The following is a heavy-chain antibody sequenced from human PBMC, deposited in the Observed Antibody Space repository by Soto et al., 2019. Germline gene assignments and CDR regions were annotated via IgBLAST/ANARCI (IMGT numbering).Heavy chain of an antibody. D-gene: IGHD2-2*01. V-gene: IGHV1-69*01. CDR3: SREREVPAATGAGFDP. CDR1: RESLYIYA. CDR2: IIPIFGTA. Sequence: KICSESCRESLYIYAVGSSRQTPGQGLEWMGGIIPIFGTANYAQKFQGRVTITADESTSTAYMELSSLRSEDTAVYYCSREREVPAATGAGFDPWGQGTLVTVSS. J-gene: IGHJ5*02.